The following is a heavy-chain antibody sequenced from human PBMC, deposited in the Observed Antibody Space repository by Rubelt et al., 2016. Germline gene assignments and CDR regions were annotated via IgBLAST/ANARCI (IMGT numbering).Heavy chain of an antibody. Sequence: QVQLQESGPGLVKPSETLSLTCTVSGYSISSYYWTWIRQPPGKGLEWIGYIYYSGSTSYNPSLKSRDTISRDTSKNQFSLKLSSVTAADTAMYYCARFGAAAGTDYWGQGALVTVPS. J-gene: IGHJ4*02. CDR2: IYYSGST. CDR3: ARFGAAAGTDY. CDR1: GYSISSYY. D-gene: IGHD6-13*01. V-gene: IGHV4-59*01.